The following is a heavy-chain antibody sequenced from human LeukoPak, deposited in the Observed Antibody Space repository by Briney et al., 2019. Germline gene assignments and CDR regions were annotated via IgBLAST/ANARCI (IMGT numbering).Heavy chain of an antibody. CDR1: GLSFGFYA. J-gene: IGHJ4*02. V-gene: IGHV3-23*01. D-gene: IGHD1-14*01. CDR3: AKDFVRYNIQFDY. CDR2: ISGGGAGT. Sequence: GRSLRLSCAASGLSFGFYAMSWVRQAPGKGLEWVSSISGGGAGTYYADSVRGRFTISRDNSKNTLYLQMDSLRAEDTALYYCAKDFVRYNIQFDYWGQGALVTVSS.